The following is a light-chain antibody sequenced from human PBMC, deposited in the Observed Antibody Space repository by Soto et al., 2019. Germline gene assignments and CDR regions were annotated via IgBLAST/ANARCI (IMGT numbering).Light chain of an antibody. Sequence: EIVLTQSPATLSLSPGERATLSCRASENINVFVGWYQKKPGQAPRLLISDASNRATGIPARFSGSGYGTDFTLTISSLEPEDVAVYYCQQRSRWPPYTFDQGTKVEIK. CDR3: QQRSRWPPYT. CDR2: DAS. CDR1: ENINVF. V-gene: IGKV3-11*01. J-gene: IGKJ2*01.